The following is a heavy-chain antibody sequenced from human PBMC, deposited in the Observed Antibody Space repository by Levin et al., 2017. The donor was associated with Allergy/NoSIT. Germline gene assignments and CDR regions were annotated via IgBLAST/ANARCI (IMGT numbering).Heavy chain of an antibody. V-gene: IGHV4-34*01. Sequence: SETLSLTCAVYGGSFSGYYWSWIRQPPGKGLEWIGEINHSGSTNYNPSLKSRVTISVDTSKNQFSLKLSSVTAADTAVYYCARGLRGLVLRYWGQGTLVTVSS. CDR2: INHSGST. CDR3: ARGLRGLVLRY. D-gene: IGHD6-13*01. J-gene: IGHJ4*02. CDR1: GGSFSGYY.